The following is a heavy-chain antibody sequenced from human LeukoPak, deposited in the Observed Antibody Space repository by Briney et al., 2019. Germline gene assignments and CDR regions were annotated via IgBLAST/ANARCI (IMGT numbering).Heavy chain of an antibody. J-gene: IGHJ4*02. D-gene: IGHD5-18*01. CDR2: INPNSGGT. V-gene: IGHV1-2*02. CDR1: GYTFTSHY. CDR3: ARDPLDTAMDMNFDY. Sequence: ASVKVSCKASGYTFTSHYMHWVRQAPGQGLEWMGWINPNSGGTNYAQKFQGRVIMTRDTSISTAYMELSRLRSDDTAVYYCARDPLDTAMDMNFDYWGQGTLVTVSS.